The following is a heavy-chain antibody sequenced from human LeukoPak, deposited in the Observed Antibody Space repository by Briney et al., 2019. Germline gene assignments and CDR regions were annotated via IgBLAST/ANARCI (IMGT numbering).Heavy chain of an antibody. CDR2: ISWNSGSI. V-gene: IGHV3-9*01. D-gene: IGHD4-17*01. CDR3: AKGGDYGDYEGNDAFDI. CDR1: GLTFDDYA. J-gene: IGHJ3*02. Sequence: PGGSLRLSCAASGLTFDDYAMHWVRQAPGKGLEWVSGISWNSGSIGYADSVKGRFTISRDNAKNSLYLQMNSLRAEDTALYYCAKGGDYGDYEGNDAFDIWGQGTMVTVSS.